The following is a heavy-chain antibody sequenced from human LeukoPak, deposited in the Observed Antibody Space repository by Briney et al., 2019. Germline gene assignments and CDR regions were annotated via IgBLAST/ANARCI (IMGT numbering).Heavy chain of an antibody. J-gene: IGHJ5*01. CDR2: ISGSGGST. CDR3: ARGFELITFGGAIGKLNWFDS. Sequence: GGSLRLSCAASGFTFSTYVMSWVRQAPGKGLEWVSTISGSGGSTHYADSVKGRFTISRDDSKNTLYLQMYSLRAEDTAVYYCARGFELITFGGAIGKLNWFDSWGQGTLVTVSS. D-gene: IGHD3-16*02. CDR1: GFTFSTYV. V-gene: IGHV3-23*01.